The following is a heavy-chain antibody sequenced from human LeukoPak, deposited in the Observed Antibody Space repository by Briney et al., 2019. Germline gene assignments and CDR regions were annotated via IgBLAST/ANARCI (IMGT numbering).Heavy chain of an antibody. CDR2: IYHSGST. D-gene: IGHD2-8*02. V-gene: IGHV4-30-2*01. CDR3: ARDGTAGDAFDI. CDR1: GGPISSGGYS. J-gene: IGHJ3*02. Sequence: PSQTLSLTCAVSGGPISSGGYSWSWIRQPPGKGLEWIGYIYHSGSTYYNPSLKSRVTISVDRSKNQFSLKLSSVTAADTAVYYCARDGTAGDAFDIWGQGTMVTVSS.